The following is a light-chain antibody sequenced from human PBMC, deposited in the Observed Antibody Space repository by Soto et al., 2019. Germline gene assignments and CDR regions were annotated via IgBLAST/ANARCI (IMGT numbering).Light chain of an antibody. CDR1: SSNIGNND. Sequence: QSVLTQPPSVSAAPGQKVTISCSGSSSNIGNNDVSWYQQLPGTAPKLLIYENNKRPSGIPDRFSGFKSGTSATLGITGLQTGDEADYYCGTWDSSLSAYVFGTWTKVTV. V-gene: IGLV1-51*02. CDR3: GTWDSSLSAYV. J-gene: IGLJ1*01. CDR2: ENN.